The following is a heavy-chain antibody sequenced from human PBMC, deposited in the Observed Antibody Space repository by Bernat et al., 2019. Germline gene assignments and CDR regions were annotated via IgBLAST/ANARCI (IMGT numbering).Heavy chain of an antibody. CDR2: ISAGGTT. Sequence: EVQLLESGGGLVQPGGSLRLSCAASGFTFSSYAMSWLRQAPGKGLHWVPSISAGGTTYYADSVKGRFTISRDNSKTTLYLQMNSLRAEDTAVYYCAKEGAAAQVEYFQSWGQGTLVIVSS. D-gene: IGHD2-15*01. J-gene: IGHJ1*01. CDR1: GFTFSSYA. CDR3: AKEGAAAQVEYFQS. V-gene: IGHV3-23*01.